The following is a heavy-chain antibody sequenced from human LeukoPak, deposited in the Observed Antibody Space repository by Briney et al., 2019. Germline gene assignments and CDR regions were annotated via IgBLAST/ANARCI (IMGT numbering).Heavy chain of an antibody. CDR3: ARETGTSSGSRSLDY. CDR2: INHSGST. V-gene: IGHV4-34*01. CDR1: GGSFSGYY. Sequence: SETLSLTCAVYGGSFSGYYWSWIRQPPGKGLEWIGEINHSGSTNYNPSLKSRVTMSVDTSKNQFSLNLNSVTAADTAVYYCARETGTSSGSRSLDYWGQGTLVTVSS. D-gene: IGHD1-14*01. J-gene: IGHJ4*02.